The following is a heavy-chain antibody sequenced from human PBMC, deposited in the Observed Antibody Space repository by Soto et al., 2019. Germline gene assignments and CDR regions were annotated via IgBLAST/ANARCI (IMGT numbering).Heavy chain of an antibody. CDR1: GGTFSSYT. V-gene: IGHV1-69*02. J-gene: IGHJ6*03. Sequence: ASVKVSCKASGGTFSSYTISWVRQAPGQGLEWMGRIIPILGIANYAQKFQGRVTITADKSTSTAYMELSSLRSEDTAVYYCAYCSSTSSYRPSFYYYYYMDVWGKGTTVTVSS. CDR3: AYCSSTSSYRPSFYYYYYMDV. CDR2: IIPILGIA. D-gene: IGHD2-2*01.